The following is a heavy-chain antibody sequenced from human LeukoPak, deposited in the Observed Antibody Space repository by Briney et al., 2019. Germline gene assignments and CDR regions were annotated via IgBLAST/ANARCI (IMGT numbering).Heavy chain of an antibody. CDR1: GFTFSNAW. Sequence: GGSLRLSCAASGFTFSNAWMSWVRQAPGKGLEWVGRIKSKTDGGTTDYAAPVKGRFTISRDDSKNTLYLQMNSLKTEDTAVYYCTTDWYDFWSGAHCYYGMDVWGQGTTVTVSS. CDR2: IKSKTDGGTT. D-gene: IGHD3-3*01. J-gene: IGHJ6*02. V-gene: IGHV3-15*01. CDR3: TTDWYDFWSGAHCYYGMDV.